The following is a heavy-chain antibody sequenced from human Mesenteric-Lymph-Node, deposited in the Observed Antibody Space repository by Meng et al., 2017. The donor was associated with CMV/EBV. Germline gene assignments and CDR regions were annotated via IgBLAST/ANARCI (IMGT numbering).Heavy chain of an antibody. J-gene: IGHJ4*02. D-gene: IGHD1-1*01. CDR3: ARWKPRIDY. Sequence: GASLKISCAASGFTFSDYYMSWIRQAPGKVLEWVSYISSSGSTTYYADSVKGRFTSSRDNAENSLYLQMNSLTDEDTAVYYGARWKPRIDYWGQGTLVTVSS. CDR1: GFTFSDYY. V-gene: IGHV3-11*04. CDR2: ISSSGSTT.